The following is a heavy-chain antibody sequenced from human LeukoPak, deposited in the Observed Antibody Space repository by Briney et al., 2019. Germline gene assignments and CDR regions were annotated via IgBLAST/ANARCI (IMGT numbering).Heavy chain of an antibody. V-gene: IGHV4-39*07. CDR3: AREHGGSFDY. Sequence: SETLSLTCTVSGGSISSSSYYWGWIRQPPGKGLEWIGSIYYSGSTYYNPSLKSRFTISVDTSKNQFSLKLSSVTAADTAVYYCAREHGGSFDYWGQGTLVTVSS. D-gene: IGHD4-23*01. J-gene: IGHJ4*02. CDR2: IYYSGST. CDR1: GGSISSSSYY.